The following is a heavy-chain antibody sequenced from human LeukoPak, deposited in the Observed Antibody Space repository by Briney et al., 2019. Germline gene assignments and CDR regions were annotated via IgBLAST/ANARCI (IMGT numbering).Heavy chain of an antibody. D-gene: IGHD3-10*01. CDR3: AKARGSGSYSYYFDY. CDR1: GFTVSSNS. CDR2: IYSDNT. J-gene: IGHJ4*02. Sequence: GGSLRLSCTVSGFTVSSNSMSWVRQAPGKGLEWVSFIYSDNTHYSDSVKGRFTISRDNAKNSLFLQMNSLRAGDTAVYYCAKARGSGSYSYYFDYWGQGTLVTVSS. V-gene: IGHV3-53*01.